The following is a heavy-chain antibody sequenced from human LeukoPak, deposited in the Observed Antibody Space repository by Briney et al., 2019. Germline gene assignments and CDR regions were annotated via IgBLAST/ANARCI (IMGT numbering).Heavy chain of an antibody. J-gene: IGHJ5*02. CDR2: IYYSGST. D-gene: IGHD4-17*01. CDR1: GGSISSYY. V-gene: IGHV4-59*01. CDR3: ARAHGYGDYYWFDP. Sequence: SETLSLTCTVSGGSISSYYWSWIRQPPGKGLEWIGYIYYSGSTNYNPSLKSRVTISVDTSKNRFSLKLSSVTAADSAVYYCARAHGYGDYYWFDPWGQGTLVTVSS.